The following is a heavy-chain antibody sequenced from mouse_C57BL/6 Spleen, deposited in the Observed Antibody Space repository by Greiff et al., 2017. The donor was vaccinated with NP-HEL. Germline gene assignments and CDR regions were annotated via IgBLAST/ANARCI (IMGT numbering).Heavy chain of an antibody. Sequence: DVQLQESGPGLVKPSQSLSLTCSVTGYSITSGYYWNWIRQFPGNKLEWMGYISYDGSNNYNPSLKNRISITRDTSKNQFFLKLNSVTTEDTATYYCARDRGYYGSRSYWYFDVWGTGTTVTVSS. V-gene: IGHV3-6*01. J-gene: IGHJ1*03. D-gene: IGHD1-1*01. CDR2: ISYDGSN. CDR1: GYSITSGYY. CDR3: ARDRGYYGSRSYWYFDV.